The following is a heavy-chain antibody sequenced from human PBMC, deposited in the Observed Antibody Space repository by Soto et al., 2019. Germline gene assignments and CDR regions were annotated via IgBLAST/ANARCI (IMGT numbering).Heavy chain of an antibody. D-gene: IGHD3-22*01. Sequence: GASVKVSCKASGGTFSSYAISWVRQAPGQGLEWMGGIIPIFGTANYAQKFQGRVTITADESTSTAYMELSSLRSEDTAVYYCASYDSSGYIRFDYWGQGTLVTVSS. CDR1: GGTFSSYA. CDR2: IIPIFGTA. V-gene: IGHV1-69*13. CDR3: ASYDSSGYIRFDY. J-gene: IGHJ4*02.